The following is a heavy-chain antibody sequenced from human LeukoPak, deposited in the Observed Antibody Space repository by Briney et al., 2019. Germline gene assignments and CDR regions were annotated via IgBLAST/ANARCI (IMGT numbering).Heavy chain of an antibody. D-gene: IGHD5-18*01. CDR2: IYYSGST. Sequence: SETLSLTCTVSGGSISSSSYYWGWIRQPAGKGLEWIGSIYYSGSTYYNPSLKSRVTISVDTSKNQFSLKLSSVTAADTAVYYCASRGYSYGYASWGQGTLVTVSS. CDR1: GGSISSSSYY. CDR3: ASRGYSYGYAS. J-gene: IGHJ5*02. V-gene: IGHV4-39*01.